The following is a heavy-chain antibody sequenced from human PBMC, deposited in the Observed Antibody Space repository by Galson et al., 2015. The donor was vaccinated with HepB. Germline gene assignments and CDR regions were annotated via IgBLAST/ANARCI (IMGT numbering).Heavy chain of an antibody. V-gene: IGHV1-2*06. Sequence: SVKVSCKASGYTFNVYYINWVRQAPGHGLEWMGRINANNGDTADAQKFRNRVTLTRDTSLNTAYMELSRLISHDTAVYFCASDGPTSLASWGQGTLVTFSS. CDR1: GYTFNVYY. CDR3: ASDGPTSLAS. J-gene: IGHJ4*02. D-gene: IGHD2-21*01. CDR2: INANNGDT.